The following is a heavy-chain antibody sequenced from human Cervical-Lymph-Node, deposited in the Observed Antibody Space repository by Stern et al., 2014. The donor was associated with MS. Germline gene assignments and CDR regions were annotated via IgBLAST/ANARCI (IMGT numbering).Heavy chain of an antibody. J-gene: IGHJ6*02. CDR1: GGTLNRNA. D-gene: IGHD6-19*01. Sequence: VQLVQSGAEVKKPGSSVKISCKASGGTLNRNAFSWVRQAPGQGLEWMGGILPISGKTAYAQKFQARVTITADESTGTAYMELRSLITKVTAVVYCAITGSAWDNPFHFYGMDVWGQGTTVTVSS. CDR2: ILPISGKT. V-gene: IGHV1-69*01. CDR3: AITGSAWDNPFHFYGMDV.